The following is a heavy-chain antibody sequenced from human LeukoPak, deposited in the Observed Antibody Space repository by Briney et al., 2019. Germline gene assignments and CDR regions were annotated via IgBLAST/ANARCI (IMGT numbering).Heavy chain of an antibody. D-gene: IGHD1-1*01. CDR2: IVFDGSDK. Sequence: GGSLRLSCAASGFTFSSNAMHWVRQAPGKGLEWVAVIVFDGSDKYYADSVKGRFTISRDNSKNTLYLQMTSLRADDTAVYYCARETRGFDYWGQGTLVTVSS. J-gene: IGHJ4*02. CDR3: ARETRGFDY. V-gene: IGHV3-30*01. CDR1: GFTFSSNA.